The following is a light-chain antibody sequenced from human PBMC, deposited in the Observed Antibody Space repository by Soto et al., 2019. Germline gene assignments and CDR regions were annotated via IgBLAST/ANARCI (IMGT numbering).Light chain of an antibody. CDR2: DVT. J-gene: IGLJ1*01. CDR1: SSDVGGYNY. Sequence: QSVLTQPASVSGSPGQSITIACTGTSSDVGGYNYVSWYQQHPGKAPKLMIYDVTNRPSGVSNRFSGSKSGNTASLTISGLQAEDAADYYCSSYTRSSTYVFGTGTKVTVL. V-gene: IGLV2-14*01. CDR3: SSYTRSSTYV.